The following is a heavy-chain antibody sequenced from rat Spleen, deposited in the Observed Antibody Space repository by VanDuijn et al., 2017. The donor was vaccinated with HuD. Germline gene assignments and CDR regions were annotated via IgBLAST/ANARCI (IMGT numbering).Heavy chain of an antibody. V-gene: IGHV5-25*01. Sequence: EVQLVESGGGSVQPGRSLKLSCAALGFTFGNYDMAWVRQAPTKGLEWVASISTSGGTTYYRDSVRGRFTVSRDNAKSTLYLQMDSLRSEDTATYYCVRHDGRMYTTDQGGFAYWGQGTLVTVSS. CDR3: VRHDGRMYTTDQGGFAY. J-gene: IGHJ3*01. CDR2: ISTSGGTT. CDR1: GFTFGNYD. D-gene: IGHD1-6*01.